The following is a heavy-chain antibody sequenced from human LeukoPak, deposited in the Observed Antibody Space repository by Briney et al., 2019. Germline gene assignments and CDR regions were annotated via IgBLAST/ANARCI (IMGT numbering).Heavy chain of an antibody. CDR3: ARDGEGAGEQWLVLY. Sequence: GGSLRLSCAASGFTFSDYYMSWIRQAPWKGLEWVSYISSSSSTIYYADSVKGRFTISRDNAKNSLYLQMNSLRAEDTAVYYCARDGEGAGEQWLVLYWGQGTLVTVSS. D-gene: IGHD6-19*01. CDR2: ISSSSSTI. V-gene: IGHV3-11*04. CDR1: GFTFSDYY. J-gene: IGHJ4*02.